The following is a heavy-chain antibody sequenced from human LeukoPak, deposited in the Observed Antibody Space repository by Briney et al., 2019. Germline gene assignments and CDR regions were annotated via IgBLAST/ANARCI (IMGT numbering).Heavy chain of an antibody. Sequence: SETLSLTCTVSGGSISSYYWSRIRQPPGKGLEWIGYIYYSGSTNYNPSLKSRVTVSVDTSKNQFSLKLSSVTAADTAVYYCARARTLSSSWYYYFDYWGQGTLVTVSS. D-gene: IGHD6-13*01. CDR2: IYYSGST. V-gene: IGHV4-59*01. CDR1: GGSISSYY. J-gene: IGHJ4*02. CDR3: ARARTLSSSWYYYFDY.